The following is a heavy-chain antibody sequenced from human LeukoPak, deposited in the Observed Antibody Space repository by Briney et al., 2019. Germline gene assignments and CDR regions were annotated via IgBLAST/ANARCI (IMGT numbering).Heavy chain of an antibody. CDR1: GYSISTGYY. D-gene: IGHD5-18*01. CDR2: FYHGGST. CDR3: ARSGYRYGADALDI. J-gene: IGHJ4*02. Sequence: SETLSLTCTVSGYSISTGYYWDWIRQPPGKGLEWIGTFYHGGSTYYNPSLKSRVTISVDTSKNQFSLKLSSVTAADTAVYYCARSGYRYGADALDIWGQGTLVTVSS. V-gene: IGHV4-38-2*02.